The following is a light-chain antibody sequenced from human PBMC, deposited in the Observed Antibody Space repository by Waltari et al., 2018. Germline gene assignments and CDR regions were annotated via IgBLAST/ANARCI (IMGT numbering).Light chain of an antibody. CDR3: QQSSSFLVT. CDR2: ATS. J-gene: IGKJ5*01. CDR1: QGLDTW. Sequence: DIQMTQSPSSVSASVGDRITITCRASQGLDTWLAWYQQKPGKAPKLLIYATSNLQSGVPSRFSGSGSGTDFTLTIGNLQPEDFATYFCQQSSSFLVTFGQGTRLEIK. V-gene: IGKV1-12*01.